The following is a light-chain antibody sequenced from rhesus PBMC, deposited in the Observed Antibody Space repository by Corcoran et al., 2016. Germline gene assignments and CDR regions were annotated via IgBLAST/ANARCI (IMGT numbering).Light chain of an antibody. CDR1: QGVSPH. Sequence: DIQMTQSPSSLSASVGDRVTITCRASQGVSPHLAWSQQKPGKAPKPLIYYAPKLESGVPSRFSGSGSGTEFTLTISSLQTEDFATYFCQQYNSDPFTFGPGTKLDIK. J-gene: IGKJ3*01. CDR3: QQYNSDPFT. V-gene: IGKV1-37*01. CDR2: YAP.